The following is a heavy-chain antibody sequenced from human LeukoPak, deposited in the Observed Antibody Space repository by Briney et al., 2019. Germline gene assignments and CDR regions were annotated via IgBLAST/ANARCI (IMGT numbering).Heavy chain of an antibody. Sequence: PSETLSLTCTVSGGSISGYFWTWIRQPPGKGLEWIGYIYYSGSTNYNPSLKSRVTISEDTSKNQFSLKLRSVTAADTAVYYCARDRSSYMDVWGKGTTVTISS. CDR1: GGSISGYF. D-gene: IGHD3-10*01. V-gene: IGHV4-59*01. J-gene: IGHJ6*03. CDR2: IYYSGST. CDR3: ARDRSSYMDV.